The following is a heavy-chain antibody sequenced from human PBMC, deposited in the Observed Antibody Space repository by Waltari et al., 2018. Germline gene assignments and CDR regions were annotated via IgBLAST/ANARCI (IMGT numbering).Heavy chain of an antibody. D-gene: IGHD6-19*01. Sequence: EVQLLESGGGLVQPGGSLRLSCAASGFTFSSYAMSWVRQAPGKGLEWVSAISGSGGSTYYADSVKGRFTISRDNSKNTLYLQMNSLRAEDTAVYYCAKPGYSRGWSTLQLGYFDYWGQGTLVTVSS. CDR3: AKPGYSRGWSTLQLGYFDY. V-gene: IGHV3-23*01. J-gene: IGHJ4*02. CDR2: ISGSGGST. CDR1: GFTFSSYA.